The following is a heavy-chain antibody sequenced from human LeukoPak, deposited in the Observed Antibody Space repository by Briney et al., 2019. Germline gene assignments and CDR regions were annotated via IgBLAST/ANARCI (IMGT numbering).Heavy chain of an antibody. D-gene: IGHD5-24*01. CDR2: IFYSGST. CDR3: ARESGYNFY. V-gene: IGHV4-59*01. J-gene: IGHJ4*02. Sequence: PSETLSLTCTVSGASTSNYYWSWIRQPPGKGLEWIGHIFYSGSTNYNPPLESRVTISADTSKNHFSLKLSSVTAADTAVYYCARESGYNFYWGQGTLVTVSS. CDR1: GASTSNYY.